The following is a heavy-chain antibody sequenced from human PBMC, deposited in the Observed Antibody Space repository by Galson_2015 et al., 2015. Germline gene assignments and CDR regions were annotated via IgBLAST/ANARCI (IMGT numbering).Heavy chain of an antibody. D-gene: IGHD3-16*01. CDR3: ARSARGGLVDY. Sequence: SLRLSCAASGFTFSSYEMNWVRQAPGKGLEWVSYISSSGSTIYYADSVKGRFTISRDNSKNTLYLQMNSLRAEDTAVYYCARSARGGLVDYWGQGTLVTVSS. CDR2: ISSSGSTI. CDR1: GFTFSSYE. V-gene: IGHV3-48*03. J-gene: IGHJ4*02.